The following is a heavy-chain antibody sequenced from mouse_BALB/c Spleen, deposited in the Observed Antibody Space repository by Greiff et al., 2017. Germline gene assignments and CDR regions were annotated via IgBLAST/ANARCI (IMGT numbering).Heavy chain of an antibody. V-gene: IGHV5-4*02. D-gene: IGHD1-2*01. CDR1: GFTFSDYY. CDR2: ISDGGSYT. Sequence: EVHLVESGGGLVKPGGSLKLSCAASGFTFSDYYMYWVRQTPEKRLEWVATISDGGSYTYYPDSVKGRFTISRDNAKNNLYLQMSSLKSEDTAMYYCARDRATAIYAMDYWGQGTSVTVSS. J-gene: IGHJ4*01. CDR3: ARDRATAIYAMDY.